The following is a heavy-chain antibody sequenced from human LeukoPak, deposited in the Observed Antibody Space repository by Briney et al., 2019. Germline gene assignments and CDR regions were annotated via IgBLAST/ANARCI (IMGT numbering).Heavy chain of an antibody. Sequence: GGSLRLSCAASGFTFSSYSMNWVRQAPGKGLEWVSSISSSSSYIYYADSVKGRFTISRDNAKNSLYLQMNSLRAEDTAVYYCASGLRYCSSTSYPEDYWGQGTLVTVSS. CDR3: ASGLRYCSSTSYPEDY. CDR1: GFTFSSYS. D-gene: IGHD2-2*01. CDR2: ISSSSSYI. J-gene: IGHJ4*02. V-gene: IGHV3-21*01.